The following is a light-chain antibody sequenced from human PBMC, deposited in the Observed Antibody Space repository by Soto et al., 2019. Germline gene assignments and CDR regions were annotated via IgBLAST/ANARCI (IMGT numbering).Light chain of an antibody. V-gene: IGKV3-20*01. J-gene: IGKJ1*01. CDR3: QQYGSSPRT. Sequence: EIVMTQYKATLSVSPGERATLSFRSSQSVSSSYLAWYQQKPGQAPRLLIYGTSNRATGIPDRFSGSGSGTDFTLTISRLEPEDFAVYYCQQYGSSPRTFGQGTIVDIK. CDR2: GTS. CDR1: QSVSSSY.